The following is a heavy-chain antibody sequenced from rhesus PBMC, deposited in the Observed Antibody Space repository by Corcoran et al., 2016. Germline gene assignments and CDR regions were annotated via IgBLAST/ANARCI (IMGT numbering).Heavy chain of an antibody. CDR1: GYSISSGYY. CDR2: IRMVATN. J-gene: IGHJ2*01. CDR3: ARQAVDWYFDL. V-gene: IGHV4S14*01. Sequence: QVQLQESGPGLVKPSETLSLTCAVSGYSISSGYYWGWIRQPPGKGREGIGPIRMVATNFLNPSLNRRFTLSVDTSKNQFSLKLSSVTAADTAVYYCARQAVDWYFDLWGPGTPITSSS. D-gene: IGHD6-37*01.